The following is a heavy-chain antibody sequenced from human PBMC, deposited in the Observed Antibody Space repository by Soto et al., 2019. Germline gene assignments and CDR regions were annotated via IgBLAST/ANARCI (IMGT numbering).Heavy chain of an antibody. J-gene: IGHJ6*02. CDR2: IYYSGST. D-gene: IGHD6-13*01. V-gene: IGHV4-39*01. CDR1: GGSISSSSYY. Sequence: SETLSLTCTVSGGSISSSSYYWGWIRQPPGKGLEWIGSIYYSGSTYYNPSLKSRVTISVDTSKNQFSLKLSSVTAADTAVYYCARHRNCQSSSWTYYYYGMDVRAQGTKVTVSS. CDR3: ARHRNCQSSSWTYYYYGMDV.